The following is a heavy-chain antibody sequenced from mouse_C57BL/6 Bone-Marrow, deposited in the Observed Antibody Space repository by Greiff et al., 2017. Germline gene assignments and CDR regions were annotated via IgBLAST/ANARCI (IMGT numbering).Heavy chain of an antibody. CDR2: ISSGGSYT. D-gene: IGHD1-1*01. CDR3: ARGGLTTVVNMDY. V-gene: IGHV5-6*01. Sequence: EVNVVESGGDLVKPGGSLKLSCAASGFTFSSYGMPWVRQTPDKRLEWVATISSGGSYTYYPDSVKGRFTISRDNAKNTLYLQMSSLKSEDTAMYYCARGGLTTVVNMDYWGQGTTVTVSS. J-gene: IGHJ4*01. CDR1: GFTFSSYG.